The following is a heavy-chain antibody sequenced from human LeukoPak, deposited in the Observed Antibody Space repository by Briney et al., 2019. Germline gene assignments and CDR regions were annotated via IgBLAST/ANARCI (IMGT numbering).Heavy chain of an antibody. V-gene: IGHV3-7*01. CDR3: ARDELDFWSVYSAFDI. CDR1: GFTVSSYW. CDR2: IKQDGSDK. J-gene: IGHJ3*02. D-gene: IGHD3-3*01. Sequence: AGGSLRLSCAASGFTVSSYWMSWVRQVPGKGLEWVANIKQDGSDKYYVDSVKGRFTISRDNAKNSLYLQMNSLRAEDTAVYYCARDELDFWSVYSAFDIWGPGTMVTVSS.